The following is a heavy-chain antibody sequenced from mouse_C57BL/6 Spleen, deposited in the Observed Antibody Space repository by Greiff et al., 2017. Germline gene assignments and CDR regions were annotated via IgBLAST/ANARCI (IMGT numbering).Heavy chain of an antibody. CDR1: GYAFSSSW. V-gene: IGHV1-82*01. Sequence: VQLVESGPELVKPGASVKISCKASGYAFSSSWMNWVQQRPGKGLEWIGRIYPGDGDTNYNGKFKGKATLTADKSSSTAYMQLSRLTSEDSAVYFCAITTVVEGDFDVWGTGTTVTVSS. J-gene: IGHJ1*03. CDR3: AITTVVEGDFDV. CDR2: IYPGDGDT. D-gene: IGHD1-1*01.